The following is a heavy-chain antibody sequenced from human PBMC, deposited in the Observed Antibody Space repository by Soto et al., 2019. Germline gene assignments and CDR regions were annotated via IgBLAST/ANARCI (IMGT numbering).Heavy chain of an antibody. D-gene: IGHD1-26*01. Sequence: VQLVQSGAEVKKPGASVKVSCEAYGYTFRNYGITWVRQAPGQGLEWNGWVSGYNRNTNYAPKFEDRVTMPTDTSTSIAYLELRRLRIDDPAVYYCARERQWDPLPYWGPGTLLVVS. CDR3: ARERQWDPLPY. CDR1: GYTFRNYG. V-gene: IGHV1-18*01. CDR2: VSGYNRNT. J-gene: IGHJ4*02.